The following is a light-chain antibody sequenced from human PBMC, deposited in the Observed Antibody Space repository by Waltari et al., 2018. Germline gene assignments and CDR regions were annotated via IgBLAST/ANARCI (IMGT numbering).Light chain of an antibody. CDR2: KAS. CDR3: QQYNSYSLLS. Sequence: DIQMTQSPSTLSASVGDRFTITCRASQSISNWLAWYQQTPGKAPKLLIYKASTLESGVPSRFSGSGSGTEFTLTISSLQPYDFATYYCQQYNSYSLLSFGGGTKVEIK. J-gene: IGKJ4*01. V-gene: IGKV1-5*03. CDR1: QSISNW.